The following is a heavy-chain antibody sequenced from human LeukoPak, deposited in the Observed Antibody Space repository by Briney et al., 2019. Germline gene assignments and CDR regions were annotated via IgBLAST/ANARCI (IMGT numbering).Heavy chain of an antibody. CDR2: IKQDGSEK. CDR1: GFTFSSYW. J-gene: IGHJ4*02. D-gene: IGHD6-13*01. Sequence: GSLRLSCAASGFTFSSYWMSWVRQAPGKGLEWVANIKQDGSEKYYVDSVKGRLTISRDNAKNSLYLQMNSLRAEDTAVYYCARYSSSWYVVGYYFDYWGQGTLVTVSS. V-gene: IGHV3-7*01. CDR3: ARYSSSWYVVGYYFDY.